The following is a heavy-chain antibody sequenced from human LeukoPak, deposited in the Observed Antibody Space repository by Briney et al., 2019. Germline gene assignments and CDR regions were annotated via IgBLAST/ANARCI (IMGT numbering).Heavy chain of an antibody. CDR1: GFTFGDYA. Sequence: GRSLRLSCTASGFTFGDYAMSWVRQAPGKGLEWVGFIRSKAYGGTTEYAASVKGRFTISRDDSKSIAYLQMNSLKTEDTAVYYCTRDPYGDPAIDIWGQGTMVTVPS. J-gene: IGHJ3*02. CDR3: TRDPYGDPAIDI. CDR2: IRSKAYGGTT. D-gene: IGHD4-17*01. V-gene: IGHV3-49*04.